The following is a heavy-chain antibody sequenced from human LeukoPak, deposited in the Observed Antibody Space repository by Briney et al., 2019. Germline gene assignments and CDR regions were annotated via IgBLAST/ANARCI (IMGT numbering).Heavy chain of an antibody. CDR1: GGSISSYY. V-gene: IGHV4-59*01. J-gene: IGHJ6*03. CDR2: IFYSGST. D-gene: IGHD2-2*03. CDR3: ARVGYCSSTSCYSYYYYYMDV. Sequence: KPSETPSLTCTVSGGSISSYYWSWIRQPPGKGLEWIGDIFYSGSTNYNPSLKSRVTISVDTSKNQFSLKLSSVTAADTAVYYCARVGYCSSTSCYSYYYYYMDVWGKGTTVTVSS.